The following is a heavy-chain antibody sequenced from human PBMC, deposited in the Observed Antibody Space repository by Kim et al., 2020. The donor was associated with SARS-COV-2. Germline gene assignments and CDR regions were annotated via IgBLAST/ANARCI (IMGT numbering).Heavy chain of an antibody. CDR2: ISWNNGSK. V-gene: IGHV3-9*01. CDR3: EKDYSGGYFLGAFDH. CDR1: GFTFGDYA. Sequence: GGSLRLSCAASGFTFGDYAMHWVRQAPGKGLEWVSCISWNNGSKGYADSVKGRFTISRDNAKNSLYVQMNSLRAEDTALYYCEKDYSGGYFLGAFDHWGQGTMVTVSS. J-gene: IGHJ3*01. D-gene: IGHD1-26*01.